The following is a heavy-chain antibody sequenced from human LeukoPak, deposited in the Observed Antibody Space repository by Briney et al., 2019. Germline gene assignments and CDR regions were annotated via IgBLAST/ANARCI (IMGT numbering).Heavy chain of an antibody. Sequence: SGGSLRLSCAASGFTFNSYSMTWVRQAPGKGLEWVAYISSSSSSIYYADSVKGRFTISRDNSKNTLYLQMNSLRAEDTAVYYCARTLDYGDYADNWFDPWGQGTLVTVSS. CDR2: ISSSSSSI. J-gene: IGHJ5*02. CDR3: ARTLDYGDYADNWFDP. V-gene: IGHV3-48*01. CDR1: GFTFNSYS. D-gene: IGHD4-17*01.